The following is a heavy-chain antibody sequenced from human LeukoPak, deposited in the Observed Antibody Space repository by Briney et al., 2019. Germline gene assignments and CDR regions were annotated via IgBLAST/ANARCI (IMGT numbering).Heavy chain of an antibody. CDR1: GYPFTDHY. V-gene: IGHV1-18*04. D-gene: IGHD6-6*01. Sequence: ASVKVSCKASGYPFTDHYIHWVRPAPGQGLEWMGWISAYNGNTNYEQKLQGRVTMTTDTSTSTAYMELRSLRSDDTAVYYCARGHAGAPRKYSSSGYFDYWGQGTLVTVSS. CDR3: ARGHAGAPRKYSSSGYFDY. CDR2: ISAYNGNT. J-gene: IGHJ4*02.